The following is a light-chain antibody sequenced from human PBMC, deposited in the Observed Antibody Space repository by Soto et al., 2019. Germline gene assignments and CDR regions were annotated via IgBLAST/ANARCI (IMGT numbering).Light chain of an antibody. V-gene: IGKV3-15*01. CDR3: QQSNNLPYT. Sequence: EIVMSQCPATLSVSPGERVILSCRASQSVSDNLAWYQQKPGQAPRLLIYGASTRATTIPARFSGSGSGTEFTLTISSLQSEDFAVYYCQQSNNLPYTFGQGTRLDIK. J-gene: IGKJ2*01. CDR2: GAS. CDR1: QSVSDN.